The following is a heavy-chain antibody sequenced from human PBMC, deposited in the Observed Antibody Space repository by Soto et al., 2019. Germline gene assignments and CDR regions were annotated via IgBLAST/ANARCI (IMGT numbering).Heavy chain of an antibody. CDR2: ISDGGST. CDR3: ARAPPGPSPRWDV. J-gene: IGHJ6*02. Sequence: SETLSLTCNVSGGSIYTYYWNWIRQSPGKGLEWIGYISDGGSTNYNPSLKSRVTISVDTSKNQFSLNLTSVTAADTAMYYCARAPPGPSPRWDVWGQGTTVTVSS. D-gene: IGHD3-10*01. V-gene: IGHV4-59*12. CDR1: GGSIYTYY.